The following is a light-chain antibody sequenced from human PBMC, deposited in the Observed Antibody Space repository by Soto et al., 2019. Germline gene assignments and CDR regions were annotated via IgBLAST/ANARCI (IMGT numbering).Light chain of an antibody. CDR2: WAS. Sequence: DIVMTQSPDSLAVSLGERASINCRSNQSVLYSSNDKNYLAWYQQKPGQPPKLLIYWASSRGSGVPARFSGSGSGTEFTLTINSLQAEDVAVYYCQQYYSTPFTFGPGTIVEIK. CDR3: QQYYSTPFT. V-gene: IGKV4-1*01. J-gene: IGKJ3*01. CDR1: QSVLYSSNDKNY.